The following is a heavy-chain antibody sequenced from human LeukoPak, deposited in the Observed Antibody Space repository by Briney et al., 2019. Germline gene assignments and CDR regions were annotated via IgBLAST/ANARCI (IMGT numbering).Heavy chain of an antibody. CDR2: ISGSGGST. D-gene: IGHD2-2*01. Sequence: GGSLRLSCAASGFTFSSYAMSWVRQAPGKGLEWVSAISGSGGSTYYADSVKGRFTISRDNSKNTLYLQMNSLRAEDTAVYYWAKATIVVVPAATFDYWGQEPLVTVSS. V-gene: IGHV3-23*01. CDR1: GFTFSSYA. J-gene: IGHJ4*02. CDR3: AKATIVVVPAATFDY.